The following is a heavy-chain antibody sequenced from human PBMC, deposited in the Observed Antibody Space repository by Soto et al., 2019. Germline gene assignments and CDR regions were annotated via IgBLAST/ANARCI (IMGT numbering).Heavy chain of an antibody. CDR1: RYTFTNYA. Sequence: ASVKVSCKASRYTFTNYAMHWARQAPGQRLEWMGWINAGNGNTKYSQKFQGRVTITRDTSASTAYMELNSLRSEDTAVYYCARGGSLYWYFDLWGRGTLVTSPQ. CDR2: INAGNGNT. J-gene: IGHJ2*01. V-gene: IGHV1-3*01. D-gene: IGHD1-26*01. CDR3: ARGGSLYWYFDL.